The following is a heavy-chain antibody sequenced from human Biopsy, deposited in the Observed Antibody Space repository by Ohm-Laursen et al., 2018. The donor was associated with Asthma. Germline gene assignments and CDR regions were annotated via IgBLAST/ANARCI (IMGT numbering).Heavy chain of an antibody. V-gene: IGHV4-59*01. CDR3: ARGVDRVTGLLDHFDS. CDR2: VYYSGST. CDR1: GGSINNFY. Sequence: SQTLSLTCTVSGGSINNFYWSWIRQPPGKGLESIGHVYYSGSTDYNPSLKSRVTISIDASKNQFSLKLTSVTAADTAVYYCARGVDRVTGLLDHFDSWGQGNLVTVSS. D-gene: IGHD2-21*02. J-gene: IGHJ4*02.